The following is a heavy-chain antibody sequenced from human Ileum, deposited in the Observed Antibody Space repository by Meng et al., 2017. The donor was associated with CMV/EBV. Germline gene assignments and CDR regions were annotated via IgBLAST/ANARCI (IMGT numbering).Heavy chain of an antibody. Sequence: GGSLRLSCVDSGVPLRGHWIHWVRQGPGKGLVWVSRIRSSGTDTSYADSVKGRFTVSRDLTKNTLYLQMNGLTAEDTDLYYCAAGRGGTYPDQWGQGTRVTVSS. CDR2: IRSSGTDT. V-gene: IGHV3-74*03. J-gene: IGHJ5*02. D-gene: IGHD1-26*01. CDR3: AAGRGGTYPDQ. CDR1: GVPLRGHW.